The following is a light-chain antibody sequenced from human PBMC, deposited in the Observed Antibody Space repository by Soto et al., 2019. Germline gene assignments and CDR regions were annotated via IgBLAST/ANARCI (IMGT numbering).Light chain of an antibody. CDR1: QSVSSSF. Sequence: EFVLTQSPGTLSLSPGERATLSCRASQSVSSSFLAWYQQKPGQAPRLLIYGASSRATGIPDRFSGSGSGTDFTLTISRLEPEDFAVYYCQQDDSSPWTFGQGTKVEIK. CDR3: QQDDSSPWT. V-gene: IGKV3-20*01. CDR2: GAS. J-gene: IGKJ1*01.